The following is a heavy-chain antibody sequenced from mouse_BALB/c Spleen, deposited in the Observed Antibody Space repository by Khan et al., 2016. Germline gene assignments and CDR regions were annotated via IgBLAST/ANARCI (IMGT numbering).Heavy chain of an antibody. Sequence: VQLQQSGAELVKPGASVKLSCTASGFKIKDTYMHWVKQRPEQGLEWIGRIDPANGNTKYDPKFQGKATITADTSSNTAYLQLSSLTSEDTAVYYCARSPYGYDVGFAYWGQGTLVTVSA. V-gene: IGHV14-3*02. CDR3: ARSPYGYDVGFAY. CDR1: GFKIKDTY. J-gene: IGHJ3*01. D-gene: IGHD2-2*01. CDR2: IDPANGNT.